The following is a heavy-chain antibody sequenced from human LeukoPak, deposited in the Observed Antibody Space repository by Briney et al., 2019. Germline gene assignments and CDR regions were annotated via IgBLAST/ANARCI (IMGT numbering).Heavy chain of an antibody. D-gene: IGHD3-16*01. Sequence: GGSLRLSCAASGFTFNNYDMNWVRQAPGKGLEWVSYISSSGSTMYYADSVKGRFTISRDSANNSLYLQMSSLRAEDTALYYCARDGDQLGLGDSWGQGTLVTVSS. CDR2: ISSSGSTM. J-gene: IGHJ4*02. CDR1: GFTFNNYD. CDR3: ARDGDQLGLGDS. V-gene: IGHV3-48*03.